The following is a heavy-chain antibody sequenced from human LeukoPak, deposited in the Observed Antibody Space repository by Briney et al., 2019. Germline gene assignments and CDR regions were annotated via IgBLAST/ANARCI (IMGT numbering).Heavy chain of an antibody. J-gene: IGHJ3*02. CDR1: GYTFTDYY. CDR3: ARAALDAFDI. CDR2: VDPEDGET. Sequence: ASVKVSCKASGYTFTDYYMHWVQQAPGKGLEWMGRVDPEDGETIYAEKFQGRVTITADTSTDTAYMELSSLRSEDTAVYYCARAALDAFDIWGRGTMVTVSS. V-gene: IGHV1-69-2*01.